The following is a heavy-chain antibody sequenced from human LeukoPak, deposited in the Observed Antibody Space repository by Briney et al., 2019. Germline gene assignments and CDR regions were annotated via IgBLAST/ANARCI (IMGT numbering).Heavy chain of an antibody. V-gene: IGHV3-74*01. CDR3: ARDQPYDSSGWLFDY. D-gene: IGHD3-22*01. Sequence: GGSLRLSCAASGFTFSTYWMHWVRQAPGEGLVWVSRIHTDGSSTNYADSVRGRFTISRDNAKNTLYLQMNSLRAEDTALYYCARDQPYDSSGWLFDYWGQGALVTVSS. J-gene: IGHJ4*02. CDR1: GFTFSTYW. CDR2: IHTDGSST.